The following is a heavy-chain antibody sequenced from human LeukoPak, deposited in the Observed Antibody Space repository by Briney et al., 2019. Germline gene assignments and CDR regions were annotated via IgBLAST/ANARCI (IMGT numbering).Heavy chain of an antibody. D-gene: IGHD3-9*01. CDR2: IDPSDSYT. J-gene: IGHJ4*02. Sequence: GESLKISCKGSGYSFTTYWITWVRQMPGKGLEWMGRIDPSDSYTNYSPSFQGHFTISADKSISTAYLQWSSLKASDTAMYYCARHGVHPYYDILTGYTEIDYWGQGTLVTVSS. CDR3: ARHGVHPYYDILTGYTEIDY. CDR1: GYSFTTYW. V-gene: IGHV5-10-1*01.